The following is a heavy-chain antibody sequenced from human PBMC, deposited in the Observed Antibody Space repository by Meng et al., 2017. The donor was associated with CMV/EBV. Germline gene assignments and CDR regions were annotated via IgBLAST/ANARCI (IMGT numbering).Heavy chain of an antibody. CDR1: GFTFDDYA. V-gene: IGHV3-9*01. CDR2: ISWNSGSI. D-gene: IGHD5-18*01. J-gene: IGHJ2*01. CDR3: AKGYGEGRWYFDL. Sequence: GGSLRLSCAASGFTFDDYAMHWVRQAPGKGLEWVSGISWNSGSIGYADSVKGRFTISRDNAKNSLYLQMNSLRAEDTALYYCAKGYGEGRWYFDLWGRGTLVTVSS.